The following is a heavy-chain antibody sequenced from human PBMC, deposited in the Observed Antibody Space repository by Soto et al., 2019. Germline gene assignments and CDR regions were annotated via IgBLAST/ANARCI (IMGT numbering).Heavy chain of an antibody. J-gene: IGHJ6*03. CDR3: ARQRAAAGIDNYYYMDV. V-gene: IGHV4-39*01. D-gene: IGHD6-13*01. CDR2: IYYSGST. CDR1: GGSISSSSYY. Sequence: PSETLSLTCTVSGGSISSSSYYWGWIRQPPEKGLEWIGSIYYSGSTYYNPSLKSRVTISVDTSKNQFSLKLSSVTAADTAVYYCARQRAAAGIDNYYYMDVWGKGTTVTVSS.